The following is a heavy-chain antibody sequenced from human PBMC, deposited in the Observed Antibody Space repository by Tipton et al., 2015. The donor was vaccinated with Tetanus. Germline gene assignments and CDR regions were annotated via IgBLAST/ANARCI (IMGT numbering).Heavy chain of an antibody. CDR1: GGSIRSSNW. Sequence: TLSLTCAVSGGSIRSSNWWSWVRQTPGKGLEWIGEIYHSGTTNYNPSLKSRFTMSVDNSKNQFSLKLNSVTAADTAVYYCARESITIFGVVSIDYWGQGTLVTVSS. D-gene: IGHD3-3*01. J-gene: IGHJ4*02. CDR2: IYHSGTT. V-gene: IGHV4-4*02. CDR3: ARESITIFGVVSIDY.